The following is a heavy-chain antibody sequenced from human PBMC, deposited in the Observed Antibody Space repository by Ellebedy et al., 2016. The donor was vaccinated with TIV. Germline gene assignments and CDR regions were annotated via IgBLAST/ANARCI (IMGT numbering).Heavy chain of an antibody. CDR2: IYRSGST. CDR1: GFTVSTTS. Sequence: PGGSLRLSCAASGFTVSTTSMSWVLRAPGKRLEWVSIIYRSGSTHYADSVKGRFTISRDNSENTVYLQMNSLRAEDTAVYYCGRDVRTAVEAYYYGMDVWGQGTTVTVSS. CDR3: GRDVRTAVEAYYYGMDV. V-gene: IGHV3-53*01. J-gene: IGHJ6*02. D-gene: IGHD6-13*01.